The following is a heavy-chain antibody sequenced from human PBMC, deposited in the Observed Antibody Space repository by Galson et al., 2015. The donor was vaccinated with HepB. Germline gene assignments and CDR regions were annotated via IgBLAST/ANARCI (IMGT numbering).Heavy chain of an antibody. CDR1: GGSISSYY. Sequence: LSLTCTVSGGSISSYYWSWIRQPPGKGLEWIGYIYYSGSTNYNPSLKSRVTISVDTSKNQFSLKLSSVTAADTAVYYCASQRWLQFPDAFDIWGQGTMVTVSS. CDR3: ASQRWLQFPDAFDI. J-gene: IGHJ3*02. V-gene: IGHV4-59*01. D-gene: IGHD5-24*01. CDR2: IYYSGST.